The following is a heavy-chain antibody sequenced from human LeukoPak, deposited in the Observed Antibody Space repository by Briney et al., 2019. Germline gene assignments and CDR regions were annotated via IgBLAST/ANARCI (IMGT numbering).Heavy chain of an antibody. D-gene: IGHD4-17*01. CDR3: ARLTTVTTDPVDY. CDR1: GYTFTSCA. Sequence: GASVKVSCKASGYTFTSCAISWVRQAPGQGLECMGWISAYNGNTNYAQKLQGRVTMTTDTSTSTAYMELRSLRSDDTAVYYCARLTTVTTDPVDYWGQGTLVTVSS. J-gene: IGHJ4*02. CDR2: ISAYNGNT. V-gene: IGHV1-18*01.